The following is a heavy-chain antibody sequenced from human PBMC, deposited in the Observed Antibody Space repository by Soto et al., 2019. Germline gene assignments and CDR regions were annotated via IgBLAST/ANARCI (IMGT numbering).Heavy chain of an antibody. CDR1: GYTFTSYD. Sequence: QVQLVQSGAEVKKPGASVKVSCKASGYTFTSYDINWVRQATGQGLEWMGWMNPNSGNTGYAQKFQGRGPMARNTSISPAYMELSRLRSEDTAVYYCAGEGYSRIYGGDLFDPWGQGTLVTVSS. D-gene: IGHD6-13*01. CDR2: MNPNSGNT. V-gene: IGHV1-8*01. CDR3: AGEGYSRIYGGDLFDP. J-gene: IGHJ5*02.